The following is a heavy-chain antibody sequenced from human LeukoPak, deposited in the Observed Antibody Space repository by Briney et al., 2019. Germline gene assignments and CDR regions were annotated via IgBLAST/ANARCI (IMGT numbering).Heavy chain of an antibody. CDR1: GGSFSSSY. V-gene: IGHV4-59*01. CDR2: IYYSGST. Sequence: SETLSLTCTVSGGSFSSSYWSWIRQPPGKGLEWIGYIYYSGSTNYSPSLRSRVTISVDTSKNQFSLKLSSVTAADTAVYYCAKYSSTSDGWYFDLWGRGTLVTVSS. D-gene: IGHD6-13*01. J-gene: IGHJ2*01. CDR3: AKYSSTSDGWYFDL.